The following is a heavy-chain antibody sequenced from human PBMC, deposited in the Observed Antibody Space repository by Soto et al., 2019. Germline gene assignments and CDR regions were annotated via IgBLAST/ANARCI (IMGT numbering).Heavy chain of an antibody. D-gene: IGHD3-10*01. CDR3: ARDRRGGFGELLPAPDY. CDR1: GYTFTSYD. Sequence: ASVKVSCKASGYTFTSYDINWVRQATGQGLEWMGWMNPNSGNTGYAQKFQGRVTMTRNTSISTAYMELSSLRSEDTAVYYCARDRRGGFGELLPAPDYWGQGTLVTVSS. V-gene: IGHV1-8*01. J-gene: IGHJ4*02. CDR2: MNPNSGNT.